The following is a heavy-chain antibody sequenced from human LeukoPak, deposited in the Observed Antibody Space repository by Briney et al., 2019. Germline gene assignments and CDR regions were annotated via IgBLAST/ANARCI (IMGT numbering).Heavy chain of an antibody. CDR2: IYYTGTT. Sequence: PSETLSLTCTVSGGSISSSLYHWGWIRQSPGKNLEWLGSIYYTGTTHYNPSLKSRVTISVDTSKNQFSLKLSSVSAADTAVYYCARDVVAAAGTWDYWGQGTLVTVSS. V-gene: IGHV4-39*07. CDR1: GGSISSSLYH. CDR3: ARDVVAAAGTWDY. D-gene: IGHD6-13*01. J-gene: IGHJ4*02.